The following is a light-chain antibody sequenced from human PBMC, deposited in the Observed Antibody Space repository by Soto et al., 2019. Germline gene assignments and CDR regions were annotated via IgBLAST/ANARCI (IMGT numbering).Light chain of an antibody. V-gene: IGKV3-20*01. CDR2: GAS. CDR3: QQYGSSPPT. CDR1: QSISRY. Sequence: IVLTQSPGTLSWSPGERTTLSCRASQSISRYLAWYQQKPGQGPRLLIYGASSRATGTPDRFSGSGYGTDFTLTIKRLEPEDFALYYCQQYGSSPPTFGQGTKVDIK. J-gene: IGKJ1*01.